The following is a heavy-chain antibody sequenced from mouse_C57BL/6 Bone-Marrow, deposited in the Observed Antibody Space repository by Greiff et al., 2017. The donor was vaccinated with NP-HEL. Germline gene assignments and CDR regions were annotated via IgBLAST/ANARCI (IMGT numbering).Heavy chain of an antibody. CDR2: IDPEDGDT. Sequence: VQLQQSGAELVRPGASVKLSCTASGFNIKDYYMHWVKQRPEQGLEWIGRIDPEDGDTEYAPKFQGKATMTADTSSNTAYLKLSSLTSEDTAVYYCTTHYDYDVGYFDYWGQGTTLTVSS. J-gene: IGHJ2*01. CDR1: GFNIKDYY. CDR3: TTHYDYDVGYFDY. D-gene: IGHD2-4*01. V-gene: IGHV14-1*01.